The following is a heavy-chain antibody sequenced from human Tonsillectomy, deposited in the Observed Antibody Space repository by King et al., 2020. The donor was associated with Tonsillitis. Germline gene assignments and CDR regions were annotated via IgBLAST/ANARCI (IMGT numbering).Heavy chain of an antibody. D-gene: IGHD3-10*01. CDR1: GFTFSSYS. CDR3: ARENYGDY. J-gene: IGHJ4*02. CDR2: ISSSSSTI. Sequence: VQLVESGGGLVQPGGSLRLSCAASGFTFSSYSMNWVRQAPGKGLEWVSYISSSSSTIYYADSVKGRFTISRDNAKHSLYLQMNSLRAEDTAVYYCARENYGDYWGQGTRVTVSS. V-gene: IGHV3-48*01.